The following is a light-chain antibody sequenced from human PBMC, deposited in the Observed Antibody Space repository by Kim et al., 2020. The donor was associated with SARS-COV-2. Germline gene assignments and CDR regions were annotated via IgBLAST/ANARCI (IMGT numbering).Light chain of an antibody. V-gene: IGKV1-39*01. CDR2: VAS. J-gene: IGKJ4*01. CDR1: QMISTY. Sequence: DIQMTQSPSSLSASVGDRVTITCRASQMISTYVNWYQQKPGTAPKLLIHVASRLQSGVPSRFSGGGYATEFTLTITSLQPEDFATYYCQQSYSAPLTFGGGTKLEI. CDR3: QQSYSAPLT.